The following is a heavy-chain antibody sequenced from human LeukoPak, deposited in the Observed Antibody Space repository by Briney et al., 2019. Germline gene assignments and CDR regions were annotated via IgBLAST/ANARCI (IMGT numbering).Heavy chain of an antibody. V-gene: IGHV3-21*01. CDR1: GFTLSSYS. Sequence: GGSLRLSCAASGFTLSSYSMNWVRQAPGKGLEWVSSISSSSSYIYYADSVKGRFTISRDNAKNSLYLQMNSLRAEDTAVYYCARDQKGYYDSSGYSPSHYGMDVWGQGTTVTVSS. J-gene: IGHJ6*02. D-gene: IGHD3-22*01. CDR2: ISSSSSYI. CDR3: ARDQKGYYDSSGYSPSHYGMDV.